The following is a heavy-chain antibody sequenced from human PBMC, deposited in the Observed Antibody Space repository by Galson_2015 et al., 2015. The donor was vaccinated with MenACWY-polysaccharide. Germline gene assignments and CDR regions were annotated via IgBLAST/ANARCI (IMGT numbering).Heavy chain of an antibody. J-gene: IGHJ4*02. CDR2: SGSGGGL. V-gene: IGHV3-23*01. CDR1: GFSFSATG. CDR3: AKVGPRSSWTMGIDY. Sequence: SLRLSCAASGFSFSATGMSWVRQAPGRGLEWVSGSGSGGGLYYADSVKGRITVSRDNSKNTLSLQMNNLSAEDTAVYYCAKVGPRSSWTMGIDYWGQGTLVTVSS. D-gene: IGHD6-13*01.